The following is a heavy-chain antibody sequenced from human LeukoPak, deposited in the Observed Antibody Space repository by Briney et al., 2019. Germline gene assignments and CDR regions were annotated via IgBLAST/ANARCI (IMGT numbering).Heavy chain of an antibody. J-gene: IGHJ4*02. D-gene: IGHD1-26*01. CDR2: IFRTGST. CDR3: ATTTIRLGY. Sequence: SETLSLTCTVSGGSIGSSSYYWGWIRQPPGKGLEWIGSIFRTGSTYYSASLKSRVTISVDTSKNQFSLKLSSVTAADTAVYYCATTTIRLGYWGQGTLVTVSS. CDR1: GGSIGSSSYY. V-gene: IGHV4-39*07.